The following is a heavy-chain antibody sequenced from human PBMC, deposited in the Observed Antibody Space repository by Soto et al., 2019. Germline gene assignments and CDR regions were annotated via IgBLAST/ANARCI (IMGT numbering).Heavy chain of an antibody. CDR1: GGSISSSSYY. CDR3: ARAIWSGTNYYYYGMDV. J-gene: IGHJ6*02. CDR2: IYYSGST. V-gene: IGHV4-39*01. D-gene: IGHD3-3*01. Sequence: PSETLSRSCTVSGGSISSSSYYWGWIRQPPGKGLEWIGSIYYSGSTYYNPSLKSRVTISVDTSKNQFSLKLSSVTAADTAVYYCARAIWSGTNYYYYGMDVWGQGTTVTVSS.